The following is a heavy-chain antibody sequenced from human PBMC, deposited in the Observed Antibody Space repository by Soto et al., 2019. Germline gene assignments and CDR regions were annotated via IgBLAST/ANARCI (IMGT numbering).Heavy chain of an antibody. CDR3: APALELTLGVDV. J-gene: IGHJ6*02. D-gene: IGHD1-7*01. Sequence: QVQLVQSGAEVKKPGASVKVSCKVSGYPLSELSIHWVRQAPEKGLEWMGSFDPEEGQTINKQKSQNRVTMTGDTSSDTGYMEMSNLRSEDTAVYYCAPALELTLGVDVWGQGTTFIVSS. CDR2: FDPEEGQT. V-gene: IGHV1-24*01. CDR1: GYPLSELS.